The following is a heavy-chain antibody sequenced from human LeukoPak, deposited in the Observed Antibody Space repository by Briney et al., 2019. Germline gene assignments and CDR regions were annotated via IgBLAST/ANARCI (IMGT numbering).Heavy chain of an antibody. Sequence: GGSLRLSCAASGFTFSSYSMNWVRQAPGKGLEWVSSISSSSSYIYYADSVKGRFTISRDNAKNSLYLQINSLRAEDTAVYYCARAILNEWLRLVGDAFDIWGQGTMVTVSS. J-gene: IGHJ3*02. CDR2: ISSSSSYI. CDR1: GFTFSSYS. D-gene: IGHD5-12*01. CDR3: ARAILNEWLRLVGDAFDI. V-gene: IGHV3-21*01.